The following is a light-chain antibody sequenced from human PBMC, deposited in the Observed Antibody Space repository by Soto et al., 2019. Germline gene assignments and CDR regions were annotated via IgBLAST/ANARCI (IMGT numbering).Light chain of an antibody. J-gene: IGKJ4*01. CDR1: QDISNY. Sequence: DIQMYQYTSSLSASVGDRVTITCQASQDISNYLNWYQQKPGKAPKLLIYDASNLETGVPSRFSGSGSGTDFTFTISSLQPEDIATYYCQQYDNLPLTFGEGTKVDNK. V-gene: IGKV1-33*01. CDR3: QQYDNLPLT. CDR2: DAS.